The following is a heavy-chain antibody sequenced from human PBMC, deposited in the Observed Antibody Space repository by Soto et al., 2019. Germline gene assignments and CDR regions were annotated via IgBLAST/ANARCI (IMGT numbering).Heavy chain of an antibody. CDR3: ARGPLAAAGKRNSLWYQPILYYYYMDV. V-gene: IGHV6-1*01. D-gene: IGHD6-13*01. CDR2: TYYRSKWYN. CDR1: GDSVSSNSAA. Sequence: SQTLSLTCAISGDSVSSNSAAWNWIRQSPSRGLEWLGRTYYRSKWYNDYAVSVKSRITINPDTSKNQFYLQLNSVTPEDTAVYYCARGPLAAAGKRNSLWYQPILYYYYMDVWGKGTTVTVSS. J-gene: IGHJ6*03.